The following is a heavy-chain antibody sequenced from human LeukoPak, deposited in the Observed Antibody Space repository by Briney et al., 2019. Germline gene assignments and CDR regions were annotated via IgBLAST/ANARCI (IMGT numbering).Heavy chain of an antibody. V-gene: IGHV1-69*01. CDR1: GGTFSIYA. CDR2: IIPIFGTA. D-gene: IGHD5-18*01. CDR3: ARPGRGYSYGYDY. Sequence: ASVKVSCKASGGTFSIYAISWVRQAPGQGLEWMGGIIPIFGTANYAQKFQGRVTITADESTSTAYMELSSLRSEDTAVYYCARPGRGYSYGYDYWGQGTLVTVSS. J-gene: IGHJ4*02.